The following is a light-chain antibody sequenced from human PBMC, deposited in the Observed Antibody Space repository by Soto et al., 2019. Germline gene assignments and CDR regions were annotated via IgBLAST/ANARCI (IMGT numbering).Light chain of an antibody. CDR3: HQRSNWPRT. Sequence: DIVMTQSPLSLPVTPGEPASISCRSSQSLLHSNGYNYLDWYQQKPGQAPRLLISDASNKATGIPARFSGSGSGTDFTLTISSLEAEDSAVYYCHQRSNWPRTFGGGSKVEIK. J-gene: IGKJ4*01. CDR1: QSLLHSNGYNY. V-gene: IGKV2-28*01. CDR2: DAS.